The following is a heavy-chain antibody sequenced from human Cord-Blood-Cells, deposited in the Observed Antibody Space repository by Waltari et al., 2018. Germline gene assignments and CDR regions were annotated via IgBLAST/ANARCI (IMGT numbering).Heavy chain of an antibody. CDR2: IIPILGIA. CDR3: ATNPLQYYYDSSGYYFDY. Sequence: QVQLVQSGAEVKKPGSSVKVSCKASGGTFSSYAISWVRQAPGQGLEWMGGIIPILGIANYAQKFQVRVTITADKSTSTAYMELSSLRSEDTAVYYCATNPLQYYYDSSGYYFDYWGQGTLVTVSS. J-gene: IGHJ4*02. D-gene: IGHD3-22*01. CDR1: GGTFSSYA. V-gene: IGHV1-69*10.